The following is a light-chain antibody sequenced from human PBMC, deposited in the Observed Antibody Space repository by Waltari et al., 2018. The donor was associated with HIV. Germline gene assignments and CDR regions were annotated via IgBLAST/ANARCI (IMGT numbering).Light chain of an antibody. CDR1: RSDVGGYNL. V-gene: IGLV2-23*02. J-gene: IGLJ1*01. Sequence: QSALTQPASVSGSPGQSIPISCTGTRSDVGGYNLVSWYQQHPGKAPKLMIYEVSKRPSGVSNRFSGSKSGNTASLNISGLQAEDESDYYCCSYAGIWGVFGTGTKVTVL. CDR3: CSYAGIWGV. CDR2: EVS.